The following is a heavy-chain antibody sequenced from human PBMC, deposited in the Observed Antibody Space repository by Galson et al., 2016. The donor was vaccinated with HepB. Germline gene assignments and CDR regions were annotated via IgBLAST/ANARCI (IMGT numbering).Heavy chain of an antibody. CDR2: TSSDESVK. D-gene: IGHD1-26*01. CDR1: GLTFRIYG. CDR3: AKKSPGKELSPPDY. V-gene: IGHV3-30*18. Sequence: SLRLSCADSGLTFRIYGMHWTRQAPGKGLEWVATTSSDESVKHYADPVQGRFTISKDNFKNTLYLQMNSLRAEDTAVYYCAKKSPGKELSPPDYWGQGTLVTVSS. J-gene: IGHJ4*02.